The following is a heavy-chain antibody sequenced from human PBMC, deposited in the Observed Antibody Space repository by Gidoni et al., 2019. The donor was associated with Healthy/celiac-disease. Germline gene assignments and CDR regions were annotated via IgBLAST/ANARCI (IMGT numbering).Heavy chain of an antibody. CDR2: SRSKAYGGTT. CDR3: TRVLSGSGWFVGVDAFDI. CDR1: GFTFGAYA. Sequence: EVQLVESGGGLVKPGRSLSLSCTASGFTFGAYAMSGFRQAPGKGLEWVCFSRSKAYGGTTEYAASVKGRFTISRDDSKSIAYLQMNSLKTEDTALYYCTRVLSGSGWFVGVDAFDIWGQGTMVTVSS. V-gene: IGHV3-49*05. D-gene: IGHD6-19*01. J-gene: IGHJ3*02.